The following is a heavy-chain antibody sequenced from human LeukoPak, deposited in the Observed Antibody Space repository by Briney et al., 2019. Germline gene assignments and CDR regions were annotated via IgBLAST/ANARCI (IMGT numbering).Heavy chain of an antibody. Sequence: GGSLRLSCAASGFTFSSYSMNWVRQAPGKGLEWVSSISSRSIYIYYADSVKGRFTISRDNAKNSLYLQMNSLRAEDTAVYYCARSDSDYDSADFDYWGQGTLVTVSS. CDR1: GFTFSSYS. V-gene: IGHV3-21*01. CDR3: ARSDSDYDSADFDY. J-gene: IGHJ4*02. CDR2: ISSRSIYI. D-gene: IGHD5-12*01.